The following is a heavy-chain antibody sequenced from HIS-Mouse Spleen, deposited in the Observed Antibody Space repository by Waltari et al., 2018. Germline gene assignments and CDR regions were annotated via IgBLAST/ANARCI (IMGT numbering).Heavy chain of an antibody. CDR1: GGSISSSSYY. V-gene: IGHV4-39*07. Sequence: QLQLQESGPGLVKPSETLSLTCTVSGGSISSSSYYWGWVRQTPGKGLEWIGSIHYSGSTYYNPSLKSRVTISVDTSKNQFYRKLSSVTAADTAVYYCAREIPYSSSWYDWYFDLWGRGTLVTVSS. CDR3: AREIPYSSSWYDWYFDL. CDR2: IHYSGST. D-gene: IGHD6-13*01. J-gene: IGHJ2*01.